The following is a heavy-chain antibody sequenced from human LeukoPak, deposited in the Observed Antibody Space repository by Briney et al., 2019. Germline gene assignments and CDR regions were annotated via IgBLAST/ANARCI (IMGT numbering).Heavy chain of an antibody. CDR1: GGSFSGSY. CDR2: INHSGST. V-gene: IGHV4-34*01. J-gene: IGHJ5*02. Sequence: PSETLSITCAVYGGSFSGSYWSWIRQPPGKGLEWIGEINHSGSTNYNPSLKSRVTISVDTSKNQFSLKLSSVTAADTAVYYCARGSVVPAANGVRWFDPWGQGTLVTVSS. CDR3: ARGSVVPAANGVRWFDP. D-gene: IGHD2-2*01.